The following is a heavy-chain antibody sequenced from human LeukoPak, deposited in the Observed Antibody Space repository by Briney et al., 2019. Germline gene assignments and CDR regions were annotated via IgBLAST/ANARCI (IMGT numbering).Heavy chain of an antibody. J-gene: IGHJ6*04. D-gene: IGHD3-10*01. V-gene: IGHV3-74*01. CDR3: ARAYYGTVDV. CDR2: ISSDGTNT. CDR1: GFTFSSYW. Sequence: QPGGSLRLSCAASGFTFSSYWMHWVRQAPGTGLVWVSRISSDGTNTYYADSVKGRFSISRDNAKNTLYLQMNSLRAEDTAMYYCARAYYGTVDVWGKGTTVTVSS.